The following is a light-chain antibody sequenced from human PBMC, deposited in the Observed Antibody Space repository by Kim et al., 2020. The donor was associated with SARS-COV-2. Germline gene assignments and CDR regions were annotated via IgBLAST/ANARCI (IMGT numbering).Light chain of an antibody. V-gene: IGLV3-19*01. CDR3: YSRGSNDNVL. J-gene: IGLJ2*01. CDR1: SLRSYY. Sequence: SSELTQDPAVSVALGQTVRITCQGDSLRSYYATWYQQKPGQAPIVVIYGKNNRPSGIPDRFSGSSSGDTASLTITGTQADDEADYYCYSRGSNDNVLFGGGTQLTVL. CDR2: GKN.